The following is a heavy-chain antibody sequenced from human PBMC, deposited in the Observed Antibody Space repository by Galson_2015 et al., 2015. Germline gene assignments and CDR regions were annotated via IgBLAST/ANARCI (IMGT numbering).Heavy chain of an antibody. CDR2: IYWDDDK. J-gene: IGHJ5*02. Sequence: PALVKPTQTLTLTCTFSGFSLSTSGVGVGRIRQPPGKALEWLALIYWDDDKRYSPSLKSRLIITKDTSKNQVVLTMTNMDPVDTATYYCAHSVRTTGPNGDLNWFDPWGQGTLVTVSS. CDR3: AHSVRTTGPNGDLNWFDP. V-gene: IGHV2-5*02. D-gene: IGHD1-1*01. CDR1: GFSLSTSGVG.